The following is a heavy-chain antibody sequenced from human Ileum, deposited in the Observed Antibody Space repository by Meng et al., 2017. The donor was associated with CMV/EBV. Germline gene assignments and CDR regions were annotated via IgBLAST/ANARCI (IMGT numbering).Heavy chain of an antibody. D-gene: IGHD4-23*01. V-gene: IGHV4-39*07. CDR1: GGSISSSSYY. CDR2: IYYSGST. Sequence: GSLRLSCTVSGGSISSSSYYWGWIRQPPGKGLEWIGSIYYSGSTYYNPSLKSRVTISVDTSKNQFSLKLSSVTAADTAVYYCARDCYGGNPRSGLGWGQGTLVTVSS. J-gene: IGHJ4*02. CDR3: ARDCYGGNPRSGLG.